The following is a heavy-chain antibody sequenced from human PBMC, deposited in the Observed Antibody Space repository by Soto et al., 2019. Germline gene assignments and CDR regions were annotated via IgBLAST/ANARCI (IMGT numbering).Heavy chain of an antibody. CDR2: IYYSGST. D-gene: IGHD5-12*01. CDR1: CGSISSYY. J-gene: IGHJ4*02. Sequence: SETLSLTCTVSCGSISSYYWSWIRQPPGKGLEWIGYIYYSGSTNYNPSLKSRVTISVDTSKNQFSLKLSSVTAADTAVYYCARLVRLRLRQDYWGQGTLVTVS. V-gene: IGHV4-59*08. CDR3: ARLVRLRLRQDY.